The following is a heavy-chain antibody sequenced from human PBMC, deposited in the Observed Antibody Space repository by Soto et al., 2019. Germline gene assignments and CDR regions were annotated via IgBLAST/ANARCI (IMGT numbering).Heavy chain of an antibody. V-gene: IGHV4-30-4*01. CDR1: GGSISSGDYY. J-gene: IGHJ4*02. CDR2: IYYSGST. D-gene: IGHD4-4*01. Sequence: SETLSLTCTVSGGSISSGDYYWSWLRQPPGKGLEWIGYIYYSGSTYYNPSLKSRVTISVDTSKNQFSLKLSSVTAADTAVDYCARAWAVTPFDYWGQGTLVTVSS. CDR3: ARAWAVTPFDY.